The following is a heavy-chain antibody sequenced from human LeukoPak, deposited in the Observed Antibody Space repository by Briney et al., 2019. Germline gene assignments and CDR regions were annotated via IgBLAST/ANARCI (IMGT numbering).Heavy chain of an antibody. J-gene: IGHJ4*02. D-gene: IGHD2-15*01. CDR3: ARGVVDRPFDY. CDR2: INAGDGNT. V-gene: IGHV1-3*01. Sequence: ASVKVSCKASGYTFTSYAMHWVRQAPGQRLEWMGWINAGDGNTKYSQKFQGRVTITRDTSASTAYMELSSLRSEDTAVYYCARGVVDRPFDYWGQGTLVTVSS. CDR1: GYTFTSYA.